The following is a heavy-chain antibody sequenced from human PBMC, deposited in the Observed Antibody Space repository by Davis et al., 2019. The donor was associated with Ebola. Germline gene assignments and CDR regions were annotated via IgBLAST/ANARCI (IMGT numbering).Heavy chain of an antibody. CDR1: GGSISSGGYS. V-gene: IGHV4-30-2*06. Sequence: SETLSLTCAVSGGSISSGGYSWNWIRQSPGKGLEWIGYVYHIGNPYSNPSLKSRVAISVDTSKNQFSLRLSSVTATDTAVYYCAKDRRFGSPRWFDPWGQGTLVTVSS. D-gene: IGHD3-10*01. CDR3: AKDRRFGSPRWFDP. J-gene: IGHJ5*02. CDR2: VYHIGNP.